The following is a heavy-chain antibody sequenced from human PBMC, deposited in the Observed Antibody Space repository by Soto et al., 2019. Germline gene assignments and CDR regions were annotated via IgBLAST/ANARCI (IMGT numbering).Heavy chain of an antibody. Sequence: QVTLKESGPVLVKPTETLTLTCTVSGFSLSNARMGVSWIRQPPGKALEWLAHIFSNDEKSYSTSLKTRLTISKDTSKSQVVLTMTNMYPVDTATYFCARIRRYYDILTGYYTGKLDYWGQGTLVTVSS. J-gene: IGHJ4*02. V-gene: IGHV2-26*01. CDR2: IFSNDEK. D-gene: IGHD3-9*01. CDR3: ARIRRYYDILTGYYTGKLDY. CDR1: GFSLSNARMG.